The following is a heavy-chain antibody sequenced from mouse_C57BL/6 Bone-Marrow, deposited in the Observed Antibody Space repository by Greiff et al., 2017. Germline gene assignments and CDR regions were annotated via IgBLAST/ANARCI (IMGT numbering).Heavy chain of an antibody. V-gene: IGHV1-63*01. Sequence: VQLQESGAELVRPGTSVKMSCKASGYTFTNYWIGWAKQRPGHGLEWIGDIYPGGGYTNYNEKFKGKATLTADKSSSTAYMQFSSLTSEDSAIYYCARRRGTTVVAFDYWGQGTTLTVSS. J-gene: IGHJ2*01. CDR3: ARRRGTTVVAFDY. CDR2: IYPGGGYT. D-gene: IGHD1-1*01. CDR1: GYTFTNYW.